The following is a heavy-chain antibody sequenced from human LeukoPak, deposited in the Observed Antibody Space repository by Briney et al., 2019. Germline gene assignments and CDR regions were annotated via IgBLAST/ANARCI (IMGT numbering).Heavy chain of an antibody. Sequence: SETLSLTCAVYGGSFSGYYWSWIRQPPGKGLEWIGEINHSRSTNYNPSLKSRVTISVDTSKNQFSLKLSSVTAADTAVYYCARGKTVNWNYTTYYYDSSGYYPNFDYWGQGTLVTVSS. CDR1: GGSFSGYY. D-gene: IGHD3-22*01. CDR3: ARGKTVNWNYTTYYYDSSGYYPNFDY. J-gene: IGHJ4*02. V-gene: IGHV4-34*01. CDR2: INHSRST.